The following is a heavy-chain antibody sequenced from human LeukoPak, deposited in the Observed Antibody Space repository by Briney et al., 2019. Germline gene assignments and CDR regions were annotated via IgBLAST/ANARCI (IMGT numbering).Heavy chain of an antibody. D-gene: IGHD3-16*02. Sequence: GGSLRLSCAASGFTFSNAWMNWVRQAPGKGLEWVGRIKSKTDGGTTDYAAPVKGRFTISRDDSKNTLYLQMNSLKTEDTAVCYCTTDEYYDYVWGSYRYNAYWGQGTLVTVSS. CDR3: TTDEYYDYVWGSYRYNAY. CDR2: IKSKTDGGTT. V-gene: IGHV3-15*01. J-gene: IGHJ4*02. CDR1: GFTFSNAW.